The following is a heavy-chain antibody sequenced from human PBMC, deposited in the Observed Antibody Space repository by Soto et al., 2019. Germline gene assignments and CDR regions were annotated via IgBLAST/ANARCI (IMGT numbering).Heavy chain of an antibody. D-gene: IGHD1-26*01. CDR2: IYPGDSDT. CDR3: ARVPGIVGATTAFDI. CDR1: GYSFTSYW. V-gene: IGHV5-51*01. J-gene: IGHJ3*02. Sequence: GESLKISCKGSGYSFTSYWIGWVRQMPGKGLEGMGIIYPGDSDTRYSPSFQGQVTISADKSISTAYLQWSSLKASDTAMYYCARVPGIVGATTAFDIWGQGTMVTVSS.